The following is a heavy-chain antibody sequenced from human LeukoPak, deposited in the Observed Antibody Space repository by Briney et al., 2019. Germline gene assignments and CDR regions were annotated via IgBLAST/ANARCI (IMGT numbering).Heavy chain of an antibody. CDR1: SGSISSYY. D-gene: IGHD1-26*01. CDR2: IHYSGST. Sequence: SETLSLTCTVSSGSISSYYWSWIRQPPGKGLEWIGYIHYSGSTNSNPSLKSRVTISVDTSKNQFSLKLRSVTAADTAVYYCARHYGSRRGDFDYWGQGTLVTVSS. CDR3: ARHYGSRRGDFDY. J-gene: IGHJ4*02. V-gene: IGHV4-59*08.